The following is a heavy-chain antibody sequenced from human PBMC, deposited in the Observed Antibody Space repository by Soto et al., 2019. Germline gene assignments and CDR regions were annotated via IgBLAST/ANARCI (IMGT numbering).Heavy chain of an antibody. CDR1: GFTFSSYN. Sequence: EVQLVESGEGLVQPGGSLRLSCAASGFTFSSYNIHWIRQAPGKGLEFVSAXSRXXDXXXYADSVKGRFTITRDNSKXXXXXXXXXXXXXXXXXXXXXXXXXXSGQCYYFDYWGRGALVSVSS. V-gene: IGHV3-64*02. CDR2: XSRXXDXX. J-gene: IGHJ4*02. D-gene: IGHD2-21*01. CDR3: XXXXXXSGQCYYFDY.